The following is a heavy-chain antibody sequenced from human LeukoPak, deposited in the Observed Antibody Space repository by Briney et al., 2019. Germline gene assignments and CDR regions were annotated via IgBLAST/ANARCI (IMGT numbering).Heavy chain of an antibody. Sequence: PGGSLRLSCAASGFTFSSYAMHWVRQAPGKGLEWVAVISYDGSNKYYADSVKGRFTISRDNSKNTLYLQMNSLRAEDTAVYYCARDGVSYSSYYYYYMDVWGKGTTVTVSS. J-gene: IGHJ6*03. CDR3: ARDGVSYSSYYYYYMDV. D-gene: IGHD1-26*01. CDR2: ISYDGSNK. V-gene: IGHV3-30*01. CDR1: GFTFSSYA.